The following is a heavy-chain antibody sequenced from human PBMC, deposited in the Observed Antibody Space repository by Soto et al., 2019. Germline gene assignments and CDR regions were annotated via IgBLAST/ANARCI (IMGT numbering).Heavy chain of an antibody. J-gene: IGHJ4*02. V-gene: IGHV4-39*07. D-gene: IGHD2-8*02. Sequence: PSETLSLTCTVSGGSMSRGDYYWTWIRQPPGTGLEWIGEINHSGSTNYNPSLKSRVTISVDTSKNQFSLKLTSVTAADTAVYYCARDKITGLFDYWGQGTLVTVSS. CDR1: GGSMSRGDYY. CDR3: ARDKITGLFDY. CDR2: INHSGST.